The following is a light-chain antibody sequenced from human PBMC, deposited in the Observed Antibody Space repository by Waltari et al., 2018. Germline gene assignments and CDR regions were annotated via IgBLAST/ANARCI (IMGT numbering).Light chain of an antibody. J-gene: IGLJ1*01. V-gene: IGLV2-23*02. CDR3: CSYAGSSTYV. Sequence: QSALTQPASVSGSPGQSITISCTGASRDVGSYNLVSWYRQHPGKAPKLVIYEVNRRPSGVSHRFSGSKSGNTASLTISGLQTEDEADYFCCSYAGSSTYVFGTGTKVTVL. CDR2: EVN. CDR1: SRDVGSYNL.